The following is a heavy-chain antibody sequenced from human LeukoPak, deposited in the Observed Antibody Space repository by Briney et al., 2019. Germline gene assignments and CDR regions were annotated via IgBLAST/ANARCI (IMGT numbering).Heavy chain of an antibody. D-gene: IGHD3-3*01. CDR3: TTDKDHYDFWSGFG. CDR2: IKTKPAGGTT. J-gene: IGHJ4*02. CDR1: GFTFSNAW. Sequence: GVSLRLSCAASGFTFSNAWMSWVRQAPRKGLEWVGRIKTKPAGGTTDYAAPVKGRFTISRDDSRNTLYLQMNSLKIEDTAIYYCTTDKDHYDFWSGFGWGQGTLVTVSS. V-gene: IGHV3-15*01.